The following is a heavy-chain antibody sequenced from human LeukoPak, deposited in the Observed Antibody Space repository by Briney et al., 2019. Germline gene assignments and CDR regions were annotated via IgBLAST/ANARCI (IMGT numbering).Heavy chain of an antibody. CDR2: IYHSGTT. CDR1: GYSIHSGYY. V-gene: IGHV4-38-2*02. Sequence: SETLSLTCRVSGYSIHSGYYWGWIRQPPGKGLEWIGFIYHSGTTYYNSSLKSRVTISVDTSNQLSLKVMSVTATDTAVYYCARVSTTLATRDYDIWGQGTLVTVSS. D-gene: IGHD3-16*01. J-gene: IGHJ4*02. CDR3: ARVSTTLATRDYDI.